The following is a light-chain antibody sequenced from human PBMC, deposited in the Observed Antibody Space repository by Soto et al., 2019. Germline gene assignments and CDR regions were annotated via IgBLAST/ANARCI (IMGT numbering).Light chain of an antibody. CDR1: QTISNT. CDR2: ASS. CDR3: QQTYSTPIT. J-gene: IGKJ5*01. Sequence: DIQMTQSPSSLSASVGDRVTITCRASQTISNTLNWYQQRPGKPPNLLIYASSTLQSGVPPRISGGGSGTEFTLTISRLQPEDFATYYCQQTYSTPITFGQGTRLEIK. V-gene: IGKV1-39*01.